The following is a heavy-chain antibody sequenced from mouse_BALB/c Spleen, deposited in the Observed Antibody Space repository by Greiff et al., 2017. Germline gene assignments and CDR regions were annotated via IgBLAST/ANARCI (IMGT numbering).Heavy chain of an antibody. J-gene: IGHJ4*01. V-gene: IGHV2-2*02. CDR3: ARNWGYDCYAMDY. D-gene: IGHD2-3*01. CDR1: GFSLTSYG. Sequence: VKLMESGPGLVQPSQSLSITCTVSGFSLTSYGVHWVRQSPGKGLEWLGVIWSGGSTDYNAAFISRLSISKDNSKSQVFFKMNSLQANDTAIYYCARNWGYDCYAMDYWGQGTSVTVSS. CDR2: IWSGGST.